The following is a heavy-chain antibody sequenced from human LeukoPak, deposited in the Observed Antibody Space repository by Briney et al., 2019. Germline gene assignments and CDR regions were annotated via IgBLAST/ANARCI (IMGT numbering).Heavy chain of an antibody. V-gene: IGHV3-48*03. CDR2: ISSSGSTI. D-gene: IGHD6-19*01. CDR3: ARGAGIGTGWYDKDY. CDR1: GFTVSSYE. J-gene: IGHJ4*02. Sequence: GGSLRLSCAASGFTVSSYEMNWVRQAPGKGLEWVSYISSSGSTIYYAHPVKGRFTISRDNAKHSLYLQMNSLRAEDTAVYYCARGAGIGTGWYDKDYWGQGTLVTVSS.